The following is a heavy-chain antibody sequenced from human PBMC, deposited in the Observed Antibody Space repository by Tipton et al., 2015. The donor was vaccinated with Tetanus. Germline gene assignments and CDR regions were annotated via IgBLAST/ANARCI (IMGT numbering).Heavy chain of an antibody. J-gene: IGHJ6*02. V-gene: IGHV3-30*18. CDR3: AEGADSWYGYYYYYGMDV. CDR2: ISYDGSNK. CDR1: GFTFSSYG. D-gene: IGHD6-13*01. Sequence: SLRLSCAASGFTFSSYGMHWVRQAPGKGLEWVAVISYDGSNKYYADSVKGRFTISRDNSKNTLYLQMNSLRAEDTAVYYCAEGADSWYGYYYYYGMDVWGQGTTVTVSS.